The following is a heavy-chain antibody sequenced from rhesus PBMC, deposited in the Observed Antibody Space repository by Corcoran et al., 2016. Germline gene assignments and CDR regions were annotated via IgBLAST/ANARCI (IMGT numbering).Heavy chain of an antibody. D-gene: IGHD6-25*01. CDR3: ARVLAGD. CDR1: GGSISDSYR. CDR2: IYGSSTST. V-gene: IGHV4S10*01. Sequence: QLQLQESGPGLVKPSETLSLTYAVSGGSISDSYRWSWIRQPPGKGLELIGYIYGSSTSTNYNPSLKSRVNISKDTSKNQFSLKLSSVTAADTAVYYCARVLAGDWGQGVLVTVFS. J-gene: IGHJ4*01.